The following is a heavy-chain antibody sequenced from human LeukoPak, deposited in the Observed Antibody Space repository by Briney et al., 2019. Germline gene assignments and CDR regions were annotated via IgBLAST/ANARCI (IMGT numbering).Heavy chain of an antibody. CDR1: GFTFSSYA. CDR3: AKDRESSSRPYFFDY. D-gene: IGHD6-6*01. J-gene: IGHJ4*02. Sequence: GGSLRLSCAASGFTFSSYAMSWVRQAPGKGLEWVSAISGSGGSTYYADSVKGRFTISRENSKNTLYLQMNSLRAEDTAVYYCAKDRESSSRPYFFDYWGQGTLVTVSS. V-gene: IGHV3-23*01. CDR2: ISGSGGST.